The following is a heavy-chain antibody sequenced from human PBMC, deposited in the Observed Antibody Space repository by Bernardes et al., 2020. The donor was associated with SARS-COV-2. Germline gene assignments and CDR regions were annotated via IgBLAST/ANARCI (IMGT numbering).Heavy chain of an antibody. CDR3: ARGIITLADY. Sequence: ASMKVSCKASGYSFTTFGISWVRQAPGQGLEWMGWVSPYNGNKKYAQRLQGRVTMTTDTSTPTAYMELRSLRSDDTAVYFCARGIITLADYWGQGTLLTVSS. J-gene: IGHJ4*02. CDR2: VSPYNGNK. V-gene: IGHV1-18*01. D-gene: IGHD1-20*01. CDR1: GYSFTTFG.